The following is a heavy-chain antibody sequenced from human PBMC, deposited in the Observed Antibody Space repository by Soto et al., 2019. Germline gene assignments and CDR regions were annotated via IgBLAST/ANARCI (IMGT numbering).Heavy chain of an antibody. CDR3: TAVTTIRVP. CDR1: GVIFSDYA. V-gene: IGHV3-23*01. D-gene: IGHD4-17*01. CDR2: ISGTDGTT. J-gene: IGHJ5*02. Sequence: PGGSLRLSCATSGVIFSDYAMSWVRQAPGKGLEWVSYISGTDGTTDYADSVKGRFTISRDNSKNTLYLQMIGLRADDTAVYYCTAVTTIRVPWGQGTLVTVSS.